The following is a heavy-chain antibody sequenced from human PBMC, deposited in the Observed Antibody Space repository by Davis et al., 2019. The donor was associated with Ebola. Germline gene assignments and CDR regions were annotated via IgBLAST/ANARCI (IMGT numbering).Heavy chain of an antibody. J-gene: IGHJ4*02. Sequence: AASVKVSCKASGGTFSSYAISWVRQAPGQGLEWMGGIIPIFGTANYAQKFQGRVTITADESTSTAYMELRSLRSDDTAVYYCARRGSYDHFDYWGQGTLVTVSS. CDR3: ARRGSYDHFDY. D-gene: IGHD1-26*01. CDR1: GGTFSSYA. CDR2: IIPIFGTA. V-gene: IGHV1-69*13.